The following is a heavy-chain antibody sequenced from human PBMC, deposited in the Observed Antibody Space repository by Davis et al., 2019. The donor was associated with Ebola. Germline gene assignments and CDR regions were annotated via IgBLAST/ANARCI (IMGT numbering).Heavy chain of an antibody. J-gene: IGHJ4*02. D-gene: IGHD6-19*01. CDR2: LGTSADT. CDR1: GFTFSSYW. Sequence: PGGSLRLSCAASGFTFSSYWMSWVRRAPGKGLEWVSTLGTSADTYYADSVKGRFTISRDNSKNTLYLQMNGLRVEDTAIYYCANEQWQDSEFFAYWGQGTLVTVSS. CDR3: ANEQWQDSEFFAY. V-gene: IGHV3-23*01.